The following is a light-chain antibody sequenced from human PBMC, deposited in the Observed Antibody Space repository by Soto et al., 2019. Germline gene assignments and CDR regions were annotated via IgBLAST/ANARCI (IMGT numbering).Light chain of an antibody. CDR2: DAY. V-gene: IGKV3-20*01. CDR1: QSVGHMF. J-gene: IGKJ1*01. CDR3: HQYASSFGT. Sequence: EIVLTQSPDTLSLSPGDRATLSCRASQSVGHMFLAWFQQKPGQAPRLLTFDAYRRATGIPDRFSGSGSGTNFALTISRLEPEDFALYYCHQYASSFGTFGQGTKVDIK.